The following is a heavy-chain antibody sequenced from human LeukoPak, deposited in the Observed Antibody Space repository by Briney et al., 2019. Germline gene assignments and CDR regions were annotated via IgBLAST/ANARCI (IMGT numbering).Heavy chain of an antibody. Sequence: SETLSLTCTVSGGSIRSFFWSWLRQPQGKPLEWLGHIYHTGSTNYNPSFKSRLTISVDMSKNLFSLKLTSLTSADTAIYYCARGDLLPPNWFYPWGQGTLVTVSS. V-gene: IGHV4-59*01. CDR3: ARGDLLPPNWFYP. CDR2: IYHTGST. D-gene: IGHD3-10*01. CDR1: GGSIRSFF. J-gene: IGHJ5*02.